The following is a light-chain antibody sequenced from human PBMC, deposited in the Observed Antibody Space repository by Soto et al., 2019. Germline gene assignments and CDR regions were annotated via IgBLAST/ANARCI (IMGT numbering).Light chain of an antibody. CDR2: SNN. J-gene: IGLJ1*01. Sequence: QSVLTQPPSASGTPGQRVTTHCSGSSSNIGKNSVYWYQQFPGTAPKLLIYSNNKRPSGVPDRFSASKSGTSASLAISGLRSEDEADYYCAAWDDGLSGYVFGTGTKVTVL. CDR3: AAWDDGLSGYV. V-gene: IGLV1-47*02. CDR1: SSNIGKNS.